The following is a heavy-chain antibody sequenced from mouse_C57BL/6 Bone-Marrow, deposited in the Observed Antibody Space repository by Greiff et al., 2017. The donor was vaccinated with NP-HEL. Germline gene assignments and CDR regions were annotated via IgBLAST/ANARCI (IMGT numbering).Heavy chain of an antibody. V-gene: IGHV1-82*01. Sequence: VKLMESGPELVKPGASVKISCKASGYAFSSSWMNWVKQRPGKGLEWIGRIYPGDGDTNYNGKFKGKATLTADKSSSTAYMQLSSLTSEDSAVYFCARGLLWLRRDYFDDWGKGTTLTVAS. J-gene: IGHJ2*01. CDR1: GYAFSSSW. D-gene: IGHD2-2*01. CDR3: ARGLLWLRRDYFDD. CDR2: IYPGDGDT.